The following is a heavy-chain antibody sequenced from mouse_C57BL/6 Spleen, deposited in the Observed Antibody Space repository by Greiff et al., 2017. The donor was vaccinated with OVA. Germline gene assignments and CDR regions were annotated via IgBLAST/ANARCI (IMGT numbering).Heavy chain of an antibody. J-gene: IGHJ4*01. CDR1: GYTFTSYW. CDR3: ASGPYSNYAMDY. Sequence: QVQLQQSGAELVRPGSSVKLSCKASGYTFTSYWMDWVKQRPGQGLEWIGNIYPSDSETHYNQKFKDKATLTVDKSSSTAYMQLSSLTSEDSAVYYCASGPYSNYAMDYWGQGTSVTVSS. D-gene: IGHD2-5*01. V-gene: IGHV1-61*01. CDR2: IYPSDSET.